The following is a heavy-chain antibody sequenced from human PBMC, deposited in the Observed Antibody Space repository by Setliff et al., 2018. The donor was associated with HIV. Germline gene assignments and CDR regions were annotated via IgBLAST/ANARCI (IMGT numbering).Heavy chain of an antibody. D-gene: IGHD2-2*01. V-gene: IGHV3-21*01. Sequence: PGGSLRLSCVASGLPFYNYWMTWVRQAPGEGLEWVSSISSSGGYIYYADSVKGRFTIFRDNAKKSVYLELNSLRAEDTAVYYCARLPGYCSTSSCYGYLDYWGQGTLVTVSS. CDR1: GLPFYNYW. CDR3: ARLPGYCSTSSCYGYLDY. CDR2: ISSSGGYI. J-gene: IGHJ4*02.